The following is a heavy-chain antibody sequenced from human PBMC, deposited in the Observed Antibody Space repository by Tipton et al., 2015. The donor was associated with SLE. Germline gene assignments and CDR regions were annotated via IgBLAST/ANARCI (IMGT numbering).Heavy chain of an antibody. J-gene: IGHJ4*02. Sequence: TLSLTCTVSGGSISSSSYYWGWIRQPPGKGLEWIGSIYYSGSTYYNPSLKSRVTISVDTSKNHFSLKLSSVTAADTAVYYCARPLANAPYYFDYWGQGTLVTVSS. V-gene: IGHV4-39*07. CDR2: IYYSGST. D-gene: IGHD1-1*01. CDR3: ARPLANAPYYFDY. CDR1: GGSISSSSYY.